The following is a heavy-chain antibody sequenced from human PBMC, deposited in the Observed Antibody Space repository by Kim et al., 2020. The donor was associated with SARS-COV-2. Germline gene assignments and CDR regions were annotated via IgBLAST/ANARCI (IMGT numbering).Heavy chain of an antibody. D-gene: IGHD5-12*01. V-gene: IGHV5-51*01. CDR3: ARSAGPYDYYFDY. Sequence: GESLKISCRGSGYKFPSYWIGWVRQMPGKGLEWMGIIYPGDSDTRYSPSFQGQVTISADKSTTTAYLQWSSLKASDTAMYYCARSAGPYDYYFDYGGQGTLVTVSS. J-gene: IGHJ4*02. CDR2: IYPGDSDT. CDR1: GYKFPSYW.